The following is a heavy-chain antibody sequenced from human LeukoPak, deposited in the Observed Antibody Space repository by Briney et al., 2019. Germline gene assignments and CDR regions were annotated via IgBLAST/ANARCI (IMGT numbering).Heavy chain of an antibody. CDR3: ARWVVAATPVSLDY. CDR1: GYTFTSYG. CDR2: ISAYNGNT. V-gene: IGHV1-18*01. D-gene: IGHD2-15*01. J-gene: IGHJ4*02. Sequence: VSVKVSCKASGYTFTSYGISWVRQAPGQGLEWMGWISAYNGNTNYAQKLQGRVTMTTDTSTSTAYMELRSLRSDDTAVYYCARWVVAATPVSLDYWGQGTLLTVSS.